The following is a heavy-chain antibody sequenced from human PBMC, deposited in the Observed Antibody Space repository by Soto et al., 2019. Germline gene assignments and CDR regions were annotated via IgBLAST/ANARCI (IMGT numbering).Heavy chain of an antibody. CDR3: ARGDNPEY. Sequence: EVQLVESGGGLVQPGGSLRLSCAASGFTFSSHWMTWGRQAPGKGLEWVANINEDGSEKYYVDSVKGRFTISRDNAKNSLYLQMNSLRAEDASLFYCARGDNPEYWGQGTLVTVSS. CDR2: INEDGSEK. J-gene: IGHJ4*02. V-gene: IGHV3-7*01. CDR1: GFTFSSHW. D-gene: IGHD1-1*01.